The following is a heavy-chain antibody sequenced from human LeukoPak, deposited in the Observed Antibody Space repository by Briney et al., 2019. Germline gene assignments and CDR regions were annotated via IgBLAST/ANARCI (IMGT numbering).Heavy chain of an antibody. V-gene: IGHV3-53*01. J-gene: IGHJ3*02. Sequence: GGSLSLSCSACGLTVSSIYTRWVGPAPGEGREWVLVMYSVCSTYYADSVKGRFTISRDNSKNTLYLQMNSLRAEDTAVYYCARDLISCGIRAFDIWGQGTMVTVSS. CDR2: MYSVCST. CDR3: ARDLISCGIRAFDI. D-gene: IGHD1-14*01. CDR1: GLTVSSIY.